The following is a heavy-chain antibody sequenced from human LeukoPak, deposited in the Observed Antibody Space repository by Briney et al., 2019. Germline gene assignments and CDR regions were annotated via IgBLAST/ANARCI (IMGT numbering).Heavy chain of an antibody. J-gene: IGHJ3*02. D-gene: IGHD3-10*01. CDR2: IYYSGRT. V-gene: IGHV4-31*03. CDR3: ARDRSGSSSLNAFDI. Sequence: SQTLSLTCTVSGVSISRGDNYWSWIRQYPGKGLECIGYIYYSGRTYYNPSLKSRVTISIDTSRSQFSLRLSSVTAADTAVYYCARDRSGSSSLNAFDIWGQGTMVTVPS. CDR1: GVSISRGDNY.